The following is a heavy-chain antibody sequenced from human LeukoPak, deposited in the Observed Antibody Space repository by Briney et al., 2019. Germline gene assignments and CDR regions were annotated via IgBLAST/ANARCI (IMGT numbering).Heavy chain of an antibody. CDR3: ARQTRDVWSGNSDYFDY. V-gene: IGHV4-39*01. CDR2: VYYSGNT. Sequence: SETLSLTCNVSGDSMSRSYSYWGWIRQPPGKGLEWIGSVYYSGNTFYNPSLRSRVTISIETSKNQFSLEVRSVTAADTAVFYCARQTRDVWSGNSDYFDYWGQGMLVTVSS. CDR1: GDSMSRSYSY. J-gene: IGHJ4*02. D-gene: IGHD3-3*01.